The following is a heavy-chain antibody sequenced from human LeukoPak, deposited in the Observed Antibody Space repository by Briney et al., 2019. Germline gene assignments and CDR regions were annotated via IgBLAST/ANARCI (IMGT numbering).Heavy chain of an antibody. CDR3: ARGRGVGHNWFDP. CDR1: GGSLSGYY. D-gene: IGHD3-10*01. Sequence: SETLSLTCAVYGGSLSGYYWSWIRQPPGKGLEWIGEINHSGSPNYNPSLKSRVTISVDTSKNQFSLKLSSVTAADTAVYYCARGRGVGHNWFDPWGQGTLVTVSS. CDR2: INHSGSP. V-gene: IGHV4-34*01. J-gene: IGHJ5*02.